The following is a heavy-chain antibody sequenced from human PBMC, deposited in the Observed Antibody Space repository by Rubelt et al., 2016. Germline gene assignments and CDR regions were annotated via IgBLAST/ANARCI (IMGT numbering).Heavy chain of an antibody. CDR3: TTASGSYISYYFDY. J-gene: IGHJ4*02. V-gene: IGHV3-15*07. CDR2: IKSKTDGGTT. D-gene: IGHD1-26*01. Sequence: GLEWVGRIKSKTDGGTTDYAAPVKGRFTISRDDSKNTLYLQMNSLKTEDTAVYYCTTASGSYISYYFDYWGQGTQVTVSS.